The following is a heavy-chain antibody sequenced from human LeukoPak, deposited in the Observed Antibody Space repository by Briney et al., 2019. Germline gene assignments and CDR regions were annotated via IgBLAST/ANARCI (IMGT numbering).Heavy chain of an antibody. CDR2: MYLSGTT. V-gene: IGHV4-4*02. Sequence: SETLSLTCAVSGGSISSVNLWSWVRQPPGKGLEWIGEMYLSGTTTYNPSLKSRVTISVDTSKNQFSLKLSSVTAADTAVYYCARSDAFDIWGQGTMVTVSS. J-gene: IGHJ3*02. CDR3: ARSDAFDI. CDR1: GGSISSVNL.